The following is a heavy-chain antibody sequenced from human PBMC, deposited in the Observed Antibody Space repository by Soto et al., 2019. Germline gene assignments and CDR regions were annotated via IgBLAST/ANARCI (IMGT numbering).Heavy chain of an antibody. D-gene: IGHD1-20*01. CDR1: GFTFGTYW. Sequence: EVQLVESGGGLVQPGGSLRLSCAASGFTFGTYWMTWVRQPPGKGLECVADIKPDGSERYYVDSVKGRFTISRDNTKNSLYLHMNSLRSEDTAVYYCATDLNCEHHWGQGTLFTVSS. CDR2: IKPDGSER. CDR3: ATDLNCEHH. J-gene: IGHJ4*02. V-gene: IGHV3-7*04.